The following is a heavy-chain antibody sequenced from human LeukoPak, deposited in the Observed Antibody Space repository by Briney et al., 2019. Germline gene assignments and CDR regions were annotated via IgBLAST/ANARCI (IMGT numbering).Heavy chain of an antibody. CDR2: IIPIFGTA. J-gene: IGHJ4*02. D-gene: IGHD5-12*01. V-gene: IGHV1-69*13. Sequence: ASVNVSCKASGGTFSSYAISWVRQAPGQGLEWMGGIIPIFGTANYAQKFQGRVTITADESTSTAYMELSSLRSEDTAVYYCARVPRARAGYAYYFDYWGQGTLVTVSS. CDR1: GGTFSSYA. CDR3: ARVPRARAGYAYYFDY.